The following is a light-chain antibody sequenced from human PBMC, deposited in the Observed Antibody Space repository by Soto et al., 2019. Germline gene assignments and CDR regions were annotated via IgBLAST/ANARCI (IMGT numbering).Light chain of an antibody. Sequence: QSLLTQPRSVSGSPGQSVPISCTGTSSDVGGYNYVSWYQQHPGKAPKLMIYDVSKRPSGVPDRFSGSKSGNTASLTISGLQAEDEADYYCCSYAGSYTFVFGGGTKVTVL. CDR3: CSYAGSYTFV. J-gene: IGLJ2*01. V-gene: IGLV2-11*01. CDR1: SSDVGGYNY. CDR2: DVS.